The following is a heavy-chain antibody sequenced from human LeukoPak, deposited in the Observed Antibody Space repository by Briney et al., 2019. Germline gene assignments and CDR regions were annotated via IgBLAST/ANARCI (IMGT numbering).Heavy chain of an antibody. D-gene: IGHD6-13*01. Sequence: SETLSLTCTVSGGSISSGSYYWSWIRQPAGKGLEWIGRIYTSGSTNYNPSLKSRVTISLDTSKNQFSLKLSSVTAADTAIYYCARGVVAAAGRTFDFWGQGTLVTVSS. CDR2: IYTSGST. J-gene: IGHJ4*02. CDR1: GGSISSGSYY. CDR3: ARGVVAAAGRTFDF. V-gene: IGHV4-61*02.